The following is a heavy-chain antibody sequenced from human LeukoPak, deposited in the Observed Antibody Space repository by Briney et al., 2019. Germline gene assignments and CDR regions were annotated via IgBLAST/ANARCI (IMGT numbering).Heavy chain of an antibody. J-gene: IGHJ4*02. CDR2: ISGSGGST. CDR3: VTEEGSLWFGEAFFEY. V-gene: IGHV3-23*01. Sequence: GGSLRLSCAASGFTFSSYAMSWVRQAPGKGLEWVSAISGSGGSTYYADSVKGRFTISRDNSKNTLYLQMNSLRTEDTAIYYCVTEEGSLWFGEAFFEYWGQGALVTVSS. CDR1: GFTFSSYA. D-gene: IGHD3-10*01.